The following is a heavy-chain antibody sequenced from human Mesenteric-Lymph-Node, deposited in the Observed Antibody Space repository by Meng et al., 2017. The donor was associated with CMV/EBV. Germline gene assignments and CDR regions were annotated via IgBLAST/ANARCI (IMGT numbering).Heavy chain of an antibody. CDR2: IYYSGST. D-gene: IGHD6-19*01. CDR3: ARGWGENSSGWYAEVYYFDY. Sequence: SETLSLTCTVSGGSISSSSYYWGWIRQPPGKGLEWIGSIYYSGSTYYNPSLKSRVTISVDTSKNQFSLNLRSVTAADTAVYYCARGWGENSSGWYAEVYYFDYWGQGTLVTVSS. V-gene: IGHV4-39*07. J-gene: IGHJ4*02. CDR1: GGSISSSSYY.